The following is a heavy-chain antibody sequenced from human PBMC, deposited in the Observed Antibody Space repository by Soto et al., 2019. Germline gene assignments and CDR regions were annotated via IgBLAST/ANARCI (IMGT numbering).Heavy chain of an antibody. CDR3: ARDQPNDYVWGSYRPDAFDI. J-gene: IGHJ3*02. V-gene: IGHV3-11*01. D-gene: IGHD3-16*02. CDR2: ISSSGSTI. CDR1: GFTFSDYY. Sequence: VQLVESGGGLVKPGGSLRLSCAASGFTFSDYYMSWIRQAPGKGLEWVSYISSSGSTIYYADSVKGRFTISRDNAKNSLYLQMNSLRAEDTAVYYCARDQPNDYVWGSYRPDAFDIWGQGTMVTVSS.